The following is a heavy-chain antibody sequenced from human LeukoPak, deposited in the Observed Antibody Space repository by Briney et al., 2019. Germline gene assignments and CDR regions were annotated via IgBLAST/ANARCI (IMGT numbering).Heavy chain of an antibody. V-gene: IGHV3-23*01. J-gene: IGHJ4*02. CDR3: AKDRVHGYSCFGY. CDR1: GFTFSSYA. Sequence: GGSLRLSCAASGFTFSSYAMSWVRQAPGKGLEWVSAISGSGGSTYYADSVKGRFTISRDNSKSTLYLQMNSLRAEDTAVYYCAKDRVHGYSCFGYWGQGTLVTVSS. D-gene: IGHD5-18*01. CDR2: ISGSGGST.